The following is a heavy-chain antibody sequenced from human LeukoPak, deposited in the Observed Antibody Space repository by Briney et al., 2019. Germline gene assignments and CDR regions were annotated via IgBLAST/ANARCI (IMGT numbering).Heavy chain of an antibody. Sequence: GGSLRLSCAASGFTFSSYAMHWVRQAPGKGLEYVSAIRSNGGTTSYANSVKGRFTISRDNSKNTLYLQMGSLRAEDMAVYYCARGGGRAPVFPPRDYGGQGTLVTVSS. D-gene: IGHD3-10*02. V-gene: IGHV3-64*01. CDR3: ARGGGRAPVFPPRDY. CDR2: IRSNGGTT. J-gene: IGHJ4*02. CDR1: GFTFSSYA.